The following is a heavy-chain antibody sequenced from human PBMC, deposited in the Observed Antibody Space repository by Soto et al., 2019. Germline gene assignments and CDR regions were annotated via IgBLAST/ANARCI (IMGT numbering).Heavy chain of an antibody. CDR3: ARCYCSVGSCFTCWHFDL. D-gene: IGHD6-19*01. V-gene: IGHV1-18*01. Sequence: QGQLVQSGAEVREPGASVKVSCQASGYIFNNYGLSWVRQVPGQGLEWVGWIDPYVGKTDYAHKFRDRVTMTADPTTHTAHMELRSLTADDSAFYYCARCYCSVGSCFTCWHFDLWGRGTLVTVSS. CDR2: IDPYVGKT. J-gene: IGHJ2*01. CDR1: GYIFNNYG.